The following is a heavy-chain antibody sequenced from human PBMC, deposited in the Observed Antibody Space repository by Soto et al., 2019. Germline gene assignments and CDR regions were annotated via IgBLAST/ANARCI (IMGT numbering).Heavy chain of an antibody. Sequence: QVQLQQWGAGLLKPSETLSLTCAVYGGSFSGYYWSWIRQPPGKGLEWIGEINHSGSTNYNPSLKRLVTISVDTSKNQFSLKLSSVTAADTAVYYCARNSLFMVRGVIISYYMDVWGKGTTVTVSS. CDR3: ARNSLFMVRGVIISYYMDV. D-gene: IGHD3-10*01. CDR1: GGSFSGYY. CDR2: INHSGST. J-gene: IGHJ6*03. V-gene: IGHV4-34*01.